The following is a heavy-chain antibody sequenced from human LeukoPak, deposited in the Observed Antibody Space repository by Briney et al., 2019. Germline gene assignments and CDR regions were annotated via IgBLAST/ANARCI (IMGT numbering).Heavy chain of an antibody. J-gene: IGHJ4*02. CDR3: ARSVSSSWIYYFDY. CDR1: GFTFSSYE. CDR2: ISSSGSTI. Sequence: PGGSLRLSCAASGFTFSSYEMNWVRQAPGKGLEWVSYISSSGSTIYYADSVKGRFTISRDNAKNSLYLQMNSLRAEDTAVYYCARSVSSSWIYYFDYWGQGTLVTVSS. D-gene: IGHD6-13*01. V-gene: IGHV3-48*03.